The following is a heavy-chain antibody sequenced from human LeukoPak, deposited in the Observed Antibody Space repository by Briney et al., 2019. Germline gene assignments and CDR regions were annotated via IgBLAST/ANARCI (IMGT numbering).Heavy chain of an antibody. J-gene: IGHJ4*02. D-gene: IGHD2-2*01. CDR3: AKDFTSCYFDY. V-gene: IGHV3-23*01. CDR2: ISGSGGST. CDR1: GFTFSSYS. Sequence: GGSLRLSCAASGFTFSSYSMNWVRQAPGKGLEWVSAISGSGGSTYYADSVKGRFTISRDNSKNTLYLQMNSLRAEDTAVYYCAKDFTSCYFDYWGQGTLVTVSS.